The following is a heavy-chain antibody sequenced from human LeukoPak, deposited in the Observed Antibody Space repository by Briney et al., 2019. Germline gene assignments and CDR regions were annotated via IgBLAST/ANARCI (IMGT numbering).Heavy chain of an antibody. CDR1: GGSISSYY. CDR3: ARVSRSWSGYYPYYFDY. CDR2: IYYSGST. Sequence: SETLSLTCTVSGGSISSYYWSWIRQPPGKVLEWIGYIYYSGSTNYNPSLKSRVTISVDTSKNQFSLKLSSVTAADTAVYYCARVSRSWSGYYPYYFDYWGQGTLVTVSS. V-gene: IGHV4-59*01. D-gene: IGHD3-3*01. J-gene: IGHJ4*02.